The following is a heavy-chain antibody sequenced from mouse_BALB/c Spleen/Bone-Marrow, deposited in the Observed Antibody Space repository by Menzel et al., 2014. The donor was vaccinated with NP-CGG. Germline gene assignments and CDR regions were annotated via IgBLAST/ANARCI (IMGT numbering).Heavy chain of an antibody. Sequence: VHLVESGAEVVRPRASVKLSCKASGYTFTGYWMNWVKQRPGQGLEWIGMIDPSDSEIHYNPMFRDKATLTVDKSSSTAYMQLSSLTSDDSAVYYCVRKYGKGGDYWGQGTTLTVSS. V-gene: IGHV1-61*01. CDR2: IDPSDSEI. CDR1: GYTFTGYW. J-gene: IGHJ2*01. D-gene: IGHD2-10*02. CDR3: VRKYGKGGDY.